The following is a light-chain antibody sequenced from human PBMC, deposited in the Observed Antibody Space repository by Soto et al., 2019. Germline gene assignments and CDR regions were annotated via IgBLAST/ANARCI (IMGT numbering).Light chain of an antibody. CDR3: QHYDYSLWT. CDR1: RGVNTN. Sequence: ALTQSPATLSLSPGESATLSCRARRGVNTNSAWYQQKLGQAPRLLIDAATRRATSVADRCSGRGAGTDFTLTSSMLEADYVAFYYRQHYDYSLWTFGQGTKVDIK. J-gene: IGKJ1*01. V-gene: IGKV3D-15*03. CDR2: AAT.